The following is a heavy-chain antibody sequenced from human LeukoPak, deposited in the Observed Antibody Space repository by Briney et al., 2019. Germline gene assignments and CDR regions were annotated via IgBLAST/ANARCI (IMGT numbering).Heavy chain of an antibody. V-gene: IGHV3-21*01. J-gene: IGHJ3*02. CDR3: ARDVVIEAGTPDAFDI. CDR2: ISSSSSYI. Sequence: PGGSLRLSCAASGFTFSSYSMNWVRQAPGKGLEWVSSISSSSSYIYYADSVKGRFTISRDNAKNSLYLQMNSLRAEDTAVYYCARDVVIEAGTPDAFDIWGQGTMVTVSS. CDR1: GFTFSSYS. D-gene: IGHD2-2*01.